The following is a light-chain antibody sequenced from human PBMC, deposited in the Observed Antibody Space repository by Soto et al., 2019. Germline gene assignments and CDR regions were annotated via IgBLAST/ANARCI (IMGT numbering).Light chain of an antibody. J-gene: IGLJ2*01. Sequence: QSALTQPAFVSGSPGQSITISCTGTSSDVGGYNYVSWYQHPPGKAPKLMISEVSNRPSGVSNRFSGSKSGNTASLTISGLQAEDEADYYCSSYAGGNILFFGGGTKLTVL. CDR3: SSYAGGNILF. CDR2: EVS. CDR1: SSDVGGYNY. V-gene: IGLV2-14*01.